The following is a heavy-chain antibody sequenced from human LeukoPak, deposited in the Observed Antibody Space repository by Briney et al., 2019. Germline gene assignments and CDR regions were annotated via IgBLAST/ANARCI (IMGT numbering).Heavy chain of an antibody. J-gene: IGHJ6*03. CDR1: GGSISSSSYY. V-gene: IGHV4-39*02. Sequence: KSSETLSLTCTVSGGSISSSSYYWGWIRQPPGKGLEWIGSIYYSGSTYYNPSLKSRVTISVDTSKNQFSLNLRSVSAADTAVYYCTRDDFGIKTDWEDYYYMDVWGKGTTVTVSS. CDR3: TRDDFGIKTDWEDYYYMDV. D-gene: IGHD3-3*01. CDR2: IYYSGST.